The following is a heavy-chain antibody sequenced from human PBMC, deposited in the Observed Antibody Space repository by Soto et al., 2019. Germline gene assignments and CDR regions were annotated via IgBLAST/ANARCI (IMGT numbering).Heavy chain of an antibody. V-gene: IGHV1-3*01. CDR3: ARTGHSGSYDY. J-gene: IGHJ4*02. Sequence: ASVKVSCKASGYTFTNYGIHWVRQAPGQRLEWMGWINAGNGDTKYSENFQGRVTITRDTSASTVYLDLSSLSSEDTAFYYCARTGHSGSYDYWGQGTQVTVSS. CDR2: INAGNGDT. CDR1: GYTFTNYG. D-gene: IGHD3-22*01.